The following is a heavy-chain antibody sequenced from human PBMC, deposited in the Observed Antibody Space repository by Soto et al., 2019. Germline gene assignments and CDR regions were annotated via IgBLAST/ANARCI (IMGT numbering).Heavy chain of an antibody. CDR3: ARTMAATDSIYWFDP. J-gene: IGHJ5*02. CDR2: IIPILNIA. Sequence: QVQLVQSGAEVKKPGSSVKVSCKASGGTFSSYPISWVRQAPGQGLEWMGRIIPILNIANYAQKFKGRVTSTADKSTNTAYMALTSLRSENTALYYCARTMAATDSIYWFDPWGQGTLVTVSS. V-gene: IGHV1-69*02. CDR1: GGTFSSYP. D-gene: IGHD2-21*02.